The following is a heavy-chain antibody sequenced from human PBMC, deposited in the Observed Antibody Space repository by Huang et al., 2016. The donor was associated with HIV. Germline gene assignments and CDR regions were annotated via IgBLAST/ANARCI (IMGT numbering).Heavy chain of an antibody. J-gene: IGHJ1*01. CDR3: TRGPLGWLVHRYFYH. CDR2: IKQDGSEK. CDR1: GFSISTYW. D-gene: IGHD6-19*01. Sequence: EVQLVESGGGLVQPGGSLRVSCAASGFSISTYWMRWVRQTPGKGVEWVASIKQDGSEKDYVDAGKGRFIISRDNAKNSLYLQMNSLRAEDTAVYYCTRGPLGWLVHRYFYHWGQGTLVTVSS. V-gene: IGHV3-7*01.